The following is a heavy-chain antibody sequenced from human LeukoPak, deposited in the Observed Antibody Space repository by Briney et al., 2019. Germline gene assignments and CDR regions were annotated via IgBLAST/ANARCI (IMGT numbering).Heavy chain of an antibody. V-gene: IGHV3-11*01. CDR1: GFTFSDFY. CDR3: AKVLWFGTYNSYGLEY. D-gene: IGHD3-10*01. CDR2: ISSSGTTI. Sequence: GGSLRLSCAPSGFTFSDFYMSWIRQAPGKGLEWLSYISSSGTTIYYADSVKGRFTISRDNAKNSLYLQMNSLRVEDTAVYYCAKVLWFGTYNSYGLEYWGQGTLVTVSS. J-gene: IGHJ4*02.